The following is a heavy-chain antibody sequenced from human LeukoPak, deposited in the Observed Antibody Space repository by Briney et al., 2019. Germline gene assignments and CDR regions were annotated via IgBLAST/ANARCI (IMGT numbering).Heavy chain of an antibody. D-gene: IGHD5-24*01. CDR1: GGSISSYY. Sequence: SETPSLTCTVSGGSISSYYWSWIRQPPGKGLEWIGYIYYSGSTNYNPSLKSRVTISVDTSKHQFSLKLSSVTAADTAVYYCARLVGFVARDGFNYYFDYWGQGTLVTVSS. V-gene: IGHV4-59*01. CDR2: IYYSGST. CDR3: ARLVGFVARDGFNYYFDY. J-gene: IGHJ4*02.